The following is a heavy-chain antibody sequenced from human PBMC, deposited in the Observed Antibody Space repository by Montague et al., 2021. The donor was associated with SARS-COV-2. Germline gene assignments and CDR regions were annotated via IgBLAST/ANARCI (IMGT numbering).Heavy chain of an antibody. V-gene: IGHV4-34*01. J-gene: IGHJ4*02. CDR3: ARDRFDFGAGRQGTIDF. CDR2: INHSGST. D-gene: IGHD3-10*01. CDR1: GGSFSGYY. Sequence: SETLSLTCAVYGGSFSGYYWNWTRQPPGKGLEWIGEINHSGSTNYNPSLKSRVTMSVDTSKNQFSLKLSSVTAADTAIYFCARDRFDFGAGRQGTIDFWGQGTLVTVSS.